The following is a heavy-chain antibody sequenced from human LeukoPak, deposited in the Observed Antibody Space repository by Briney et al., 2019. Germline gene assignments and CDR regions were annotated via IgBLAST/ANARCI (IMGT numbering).Heavy chain of an antibody. CDR3: ARDRDGYNYYYYGMDV. V-gene: IGHV3-33*01. Sequence: GGSLRLSCAASGFTFSSYGMHWVRQAPGKGLEWVAVIWYDGSNKYYADSVKGRFTISRDNSKNTLYLQMNSLRAEDMAVYYCARDRDGYNYYYYGMDVWGQGTTVTVSS. D-gene: IGHD5-24*01. CDR2: IWYDGSNK. J-gene: IGHJ6*02. CDR1: GFTFSSYG.